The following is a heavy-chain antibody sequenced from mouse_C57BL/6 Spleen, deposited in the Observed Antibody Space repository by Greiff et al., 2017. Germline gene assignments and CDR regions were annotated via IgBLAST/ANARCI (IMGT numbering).Heavy chain of an antibody. D-gene: IGHD2-3*01. V-gene: IGHV6-3*01. CDR3: TIYDYWYFDV. CDR2: IRLKSDNYAT. CDR1: GFTFSNYW. J-gene: IGHJ1*03. Sequence: EVQLVESGGGLVQPGGSMKLSCVASGFTFSNYWMNWVRQSPEKGLEWVAQIRLKSDNYATHYAVSVKGRFTISRYDSKSSFYLQMNNLRAEDTGIYYCTIYDYWYFDVWGTGTTVTVSS.